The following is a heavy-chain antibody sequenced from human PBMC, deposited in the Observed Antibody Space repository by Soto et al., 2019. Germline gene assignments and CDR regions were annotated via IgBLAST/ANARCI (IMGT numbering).Heavy chain of an antibody. J-gene: IGHJ4*02. CDR2: FDPEDGET. CDR3: ATGRNDVLTGFSPFDY. Sequence: QVQLVQSGAVVKRPGASVKVSCKFSGYTLTELSMHWVRQAPGKGLEWMGGFDPEDGETIYEQKFQGRVTMTEDTSTNTAYMELSSLRSEDTAVYYCATGRNDVLTGFSPFDYWGQGTLVIVSS. CDR1: GYTLTELS. D-gene: IGHD3-9*01. V-gene: IGHV1-24*01.